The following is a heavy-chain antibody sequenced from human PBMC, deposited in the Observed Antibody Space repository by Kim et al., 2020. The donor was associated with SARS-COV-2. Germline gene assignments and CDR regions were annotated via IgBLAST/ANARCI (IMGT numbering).Heavy chain of an antibody. J-gene: IGHJ5*02. D-gene: IGHD3-16*01. CDR3: ARSYALGGWFDP. V-gene: IGHV4-31*03. CDR2: IYYSGST. CDR1: GGSISSGGYY. Sequence: SETLSLTCTVSGGSISSGGYYWSWIRQHPGKGLEWIGYIYYSGSTYYNPSLKSRVTISVDMSKNQFSLKLSSVTAADTAVYYCARSYALGGWFDPWGQGTLVTVSS.